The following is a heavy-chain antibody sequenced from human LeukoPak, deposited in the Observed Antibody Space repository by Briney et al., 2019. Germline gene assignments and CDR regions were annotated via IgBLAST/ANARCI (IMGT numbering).Heavy chain of an antibody. D-gene: IGHD3-10*01. CDR1: GGSISRYY. V-gene: IGHV4-4*07. Sequence: SETLSLTCTISGGSISRYYWSWIRQPAGKGLEWIGRIYASGSTNYNPSLKSRVTMSVDTSKNQLSLKLNSVTAADTAVYYCARDGYGSGSYRFDYWGQGTLVTVSS. J-gene: IGHJ4*02. CDR2: IYASGST. CDR3: ARDGYGSGSYRFDY.